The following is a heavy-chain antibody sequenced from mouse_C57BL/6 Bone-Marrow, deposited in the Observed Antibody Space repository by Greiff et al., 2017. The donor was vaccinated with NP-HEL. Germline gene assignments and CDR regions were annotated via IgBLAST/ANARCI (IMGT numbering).Heavy chain of an antibody. V-gene: IGHV5-4*01. J-gene: IGHJ3*01. CDR3: ARGVSFAY. Sequence: EVQRVESGGGLVKPGGSLKLSCAASGFTFSSYAMSWVRQTPEKRLEWVATISDGGSYTYYPDNVKGRFTISRDNAKNNLYLQMSHLKSEDTAMYCCARGVSFAYWGQGTLVTVSA. CDR1: GFTFSSYA. CDR2: ISDGGSYT.